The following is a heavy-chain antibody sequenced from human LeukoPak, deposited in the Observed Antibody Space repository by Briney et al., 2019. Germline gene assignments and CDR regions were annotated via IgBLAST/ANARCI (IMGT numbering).Heavy chain of an antibody. Sequence: GGCLRLSCAASGFTFSSYWMHWVRQAPGKGLVWDSRINSDGSSTSYADSVKGRFTISRDNAKNTLYLQMNSLRAEDTAVYYCARGGDAYKAYYYYGMDFWGQGTTVAVSS. V-gene: IGHV3-74*01. J-gene: IGHJ6*02. CDR3: ARGGDAYKAYYYYGMDF. D-gene: IGHD5-24*01. CDR1: GFTFSSYW. CDR2: INSDGSST.